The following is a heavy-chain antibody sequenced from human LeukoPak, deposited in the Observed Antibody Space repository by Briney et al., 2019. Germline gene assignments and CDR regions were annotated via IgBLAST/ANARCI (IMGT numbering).Heavy chain of an antibody. CDR1: GYTFTSYD. D-gene: IGHD5-12*01. CDR2: MNPNGGNT. CDR3: ARGPSKIKASGYPPSMYYFDY. V-gene: IGHV1-8*01. J-gene: IGHJ4*02. Sequence: ASVKVSCKASGYTFTSYDINWVRQATGQGLEWMGWMNPNGGNTGYAQKFQGRVTMTRNTSISTAYMELSSPRSEDTAVYYCARGPSKIKASGYPPSMYYFDYWGQGTLVTVSS.